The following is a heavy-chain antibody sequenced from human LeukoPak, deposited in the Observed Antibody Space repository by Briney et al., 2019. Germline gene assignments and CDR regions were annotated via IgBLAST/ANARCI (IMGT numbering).Heavy chain of an antibody. V-gene: IGHV4-39*07. CDR2: IYYSGST. D-gene: IGHD3-10*01. CDR3: TREYPSGSHYPVTYFNYYMDF. Sequence: SETLSLTCTVSGGSISSSSYYWGWIRQPPGKGLEWIGSIYYSGSTYYNPSLKSRVTISVDKSKNQFSLKLSSVTAADTAVYYCTREYPSGSHYPVTYFNYYMDFWGKGTTVTISS. CDR1: GGSISSSSYY. J-gene: IGHJ6*03.